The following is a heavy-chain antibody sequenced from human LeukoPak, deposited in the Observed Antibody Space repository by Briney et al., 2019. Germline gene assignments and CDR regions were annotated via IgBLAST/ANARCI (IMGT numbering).Heavy chain of an antibody. Sequence: GRSLRLSCAASGFTFSSYAMHWVRQAPGKGLEWVAVISYDGSNKYYADSVKGRFTISRDNSKNTLYLQMNSLRAEDTAVYYCAYSGSNYPDYWGQGTLVTVSS. J-gene: IGHJ4*02. CDR1: GFTFSSYA. CDR3: AYSGSNYPDY. D-gene: IGHD1-26*01. V-gene: IGHV3-30*04. CDR2: ISYDGSNK.